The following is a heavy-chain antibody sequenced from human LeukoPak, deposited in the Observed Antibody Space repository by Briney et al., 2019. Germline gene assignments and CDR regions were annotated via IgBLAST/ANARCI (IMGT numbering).Heavy chain of an antibody. D-gene: IGHD2-8*01. CDR2: IIPIFGTA. CDR1: GGTFSSYA. Sequence: GASVKVSCKASGGTFSSYAISWVRQAPGQGLEWMGGIIPIFGTANYAQKFQGRVTITTDESTSTAYMELSSLRSEDTAVYYCARGYCTNGVCYTRYHFDYWGQGTLVTVSS. CDR3: ARGYCTNGVCYTRYHFDY. J-gene: IGHJ4*02. V-gene: IGHV1-69*05.